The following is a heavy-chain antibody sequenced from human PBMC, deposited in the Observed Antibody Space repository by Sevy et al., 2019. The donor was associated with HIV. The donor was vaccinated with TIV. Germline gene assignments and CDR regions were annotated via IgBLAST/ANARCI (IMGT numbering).Heavy chain of an antibody. D-gene: IGHD4-17*01. Sequence: GGSLRLSCTASGFTFSSYEMNWVRQAPGKGLEWVSYITNSGSSIYYSDSVRGRFTGSRDNAKNSLYLQMKSLRAEDTAVYYCAGDFRPSATTVAHFDDWGRGTLVTVSS. V-gene: IGHV3-48*03. CDR3: AGDFRPSATTVAHFDD. J-gene: IGHJ4*02. CDR1: GFTFSSYE. CDR2: ITNSGSSI.